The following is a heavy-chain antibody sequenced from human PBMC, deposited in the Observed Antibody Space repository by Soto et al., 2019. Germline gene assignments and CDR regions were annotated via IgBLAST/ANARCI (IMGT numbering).Heavy chain of an antibody. Sequence: SETLSLTCSVSGRSMSSNYWSWIRQSPDKGLEWLGYVFYGGTDYNPSLKSRVSISVDTSKNQFPLNLRSVTAADTAVYYCARDVSYFDSSGFHWEAPFDYWGQGTLVTVSS. CDR1: GRSMSSNY. V-gene: IGHV4-59*12. CDR2: VFYGGT. D-gene: IGHD3-22*01. CDR3: ARDVSYFDSSGFHWEAPFDY. J-gene: IGHJ4*02.